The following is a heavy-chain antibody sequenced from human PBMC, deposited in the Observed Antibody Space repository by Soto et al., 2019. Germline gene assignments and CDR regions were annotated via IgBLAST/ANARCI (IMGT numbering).Heavy chain of an antibody. V-gene: IGHV4-59*08. J-gene: IGHJ5*02. CDR3: ARRGTGTRNWFDP. CDR1: GGSISSYY. CDR2: IYYSGST. Sequence: KTSETLSLTCTVSGGSISSYYWSWIRQPPGKGLEWIGYIYYSGSTNYNPSLKSRVTISVDTSKNQFSLKLSSVTAADTAVYYCARRGTGTRNWFDPWGQGTLVTVSS. D-gene: IGHD1-7*01.